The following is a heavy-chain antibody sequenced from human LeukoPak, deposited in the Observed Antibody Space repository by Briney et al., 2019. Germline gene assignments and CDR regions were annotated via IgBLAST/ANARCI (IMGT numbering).Heavy chain of an antibody. CDR2: ISWNSGSI. CDR3: AKDIEMATISWGYFDF. V-gene: IGHV3-9*01. J-gene: IGHJ2*01. D-gene: IGHD5-24*01. Sequence: PGGSLRLSCAASGFTFDDYAMHWVRQAPGKGLEWVSGISWNSGSIGYADSVKGRFTISRDNAKNSLYLQMNSLRAEDTALYYCAKDIEMATISWGYFDFWGRGTLVTVSS. CDR1: GFTFDDYA.